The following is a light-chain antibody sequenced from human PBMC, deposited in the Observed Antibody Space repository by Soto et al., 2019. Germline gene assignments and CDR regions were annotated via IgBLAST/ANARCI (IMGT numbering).Light chain of an antibody. J-gene: IGKJ4*01. CDR3: QQSYGTPPT. V-gene: IGKV1-39*01. CDR1: QSISNY. Sequence: DMEMTQSPSSLSASVGDRVTITCRASQSISNYLNWYQHKPGKVPKLLIYAASSLQSGVPTRFSGSGSGTHFTLTINSLQPEDFATYYCQQSYGTPPTFGGGTKIEIK. CDR2: AAS.